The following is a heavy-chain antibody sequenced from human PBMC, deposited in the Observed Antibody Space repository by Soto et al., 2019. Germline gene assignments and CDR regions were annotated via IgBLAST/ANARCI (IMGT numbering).Heavy chain of an antibody. D-gene: IGHD6-19*01. Sequence: SETLSLTCTVSGGSISSGCYYWSWIRQHPGKGLEWIGYIYYSGSTYYNPSLKSRVTISVDTPKNQFSLKLSSVTAADTAVYYCARAPAVAAHYYYYGMDVWGQGTTVTVSS. CDR2: IYYSGST. CDR3: ARAPAVAAHYYYYGMDV. J-gene: IGHJ6*02. V-gene: IGHV4-31*03. CDR1: GGSISSGCYY.